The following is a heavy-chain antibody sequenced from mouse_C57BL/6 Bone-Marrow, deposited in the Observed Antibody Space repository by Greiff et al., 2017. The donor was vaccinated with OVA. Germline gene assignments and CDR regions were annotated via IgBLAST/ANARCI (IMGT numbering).Heavy chain of an antibody. CDR3: ARARVTTVVPYYAMDY. D-gene: IGHD1-1*01. CDR1: GYTFTSYG. J-gene: IGHJ4*01. V-gene: IGHV1-81*01. Sequence: QVQLQQSGAELARPGASVKLSCKASGYTFTSYGISWVKQRTGQGLEWIGEIYPRSGNTYYNEKFKGKATLTADKSSSTAYMELRSLTSEDSAVYFCARARVTTVVPYYAMDYWGQGTSVTVSS. CDR2: IYPRSGNT.